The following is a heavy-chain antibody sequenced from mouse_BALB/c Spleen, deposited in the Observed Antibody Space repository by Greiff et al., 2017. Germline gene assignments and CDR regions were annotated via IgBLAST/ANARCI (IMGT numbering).Heavy chain of an antibody. CDR1: GYTFTNYW. J-gene: IGHJ2*01. V-gene: IGHV1-63*02. CDR3: ARSGYTTATRGTFDY. Sequence: VQLQQSGAELVRPGTSVKISCTASGYTFTNYWLGWVKQRPGHGLEWIGDIYPGGGYTNYNEKFKGKATLTADTSSSTAYMQLSSLTSEDSAVYFCARSGYTTATRGTFDYWGQGTTLTVSS. D-gene: IGHD1-2*01. CDR2: IYPGGGYT.